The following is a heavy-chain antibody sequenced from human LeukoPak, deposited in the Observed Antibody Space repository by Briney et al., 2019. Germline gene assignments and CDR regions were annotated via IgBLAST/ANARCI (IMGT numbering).Heavy chain of an antibody. CDR3: VRTDWRDHNFWSGHGY. J-gene: IGHJ4*02. CDR2: ISDFNGNT. V-gene: IGHV1-18*04. Sequence: ASVKVSCKASGYTFINYGISWVRQAPGQGLEWMGWISDFNGNTKYAQKIQDRVTLTRDTSTTTAHMELTSLRSDDTAIYYCVRTDWRDHNFWSGHGYWGQGTLVTVSS. CDR1: GYTFINYG. D-gene: IGHD3-3*01.